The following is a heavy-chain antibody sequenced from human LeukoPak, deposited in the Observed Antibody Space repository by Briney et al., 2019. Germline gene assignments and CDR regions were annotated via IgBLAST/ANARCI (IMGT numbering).Heavy chain of an antibody. D-gene: IGHD6-19*01. J-gene: IGHJ4*02. Sequence: SGPTLVKPRQTLTLSCTFSGFSLSTSGVGLGWIRQPPEKALEWLAVIYWNGDKRYSPSLKNRHTITKDTSKNQVVLTMTNMDPVDTATYYCAHTPEEHWLVAFDYWGQGTLVTVSS. CDR1: GFSLSTSGVG. CDR3: AHTPEEHWLVAFDY. CDR2: IYWNGDK. V-gene: IGHV2-5*01.